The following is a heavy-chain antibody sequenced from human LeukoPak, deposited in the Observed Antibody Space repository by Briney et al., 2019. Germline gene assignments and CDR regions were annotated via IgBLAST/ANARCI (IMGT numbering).Heavy chain of an antibody. Sequence: ETLSLTCTVSGGSISSYYWSWIRQPPGKGLEWIGYIYYSGSTNYNPPLKSRVTISVDTSKNQFSLKLSSVTAADAAVYYCARDLVPAATSYWFDPWGQGTLVTVSS. CDR3: ARDLVPAATSYWFDP. CDR2: IYYSGST. J-gene: IGHJ5*02. V-gene: IGHV4-59*01. D-gene: IGHD2-2*01. CDR1: GGSISSYY.